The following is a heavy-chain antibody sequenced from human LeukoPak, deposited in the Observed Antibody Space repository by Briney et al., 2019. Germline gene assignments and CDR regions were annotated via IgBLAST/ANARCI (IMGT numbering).Heavy chain of an antibody. D-gene: IGHD1-26*01. CDR1: GGSISSYY. Sequence: SETLSLTCTVSGGSISSYYWSWIRQPPGKGLEWIGYIYYSGSTNYNPSLKSRVTISVDTSKNQFSLKLSSVTAADTAVYYCARLEYSRWELLGIHDAFDIWGQGTMVTVSS. CDR2: IYYSGST. CDR3: ARLEYSRWELLGIHDAFDI. J-gene: IGHJ3*02. V-gene: IGHV4-59*08.